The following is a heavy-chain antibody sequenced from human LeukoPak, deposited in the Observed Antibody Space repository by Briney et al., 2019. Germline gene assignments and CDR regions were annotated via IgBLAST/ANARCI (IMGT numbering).Heavy chain of an antibody. D-gene: IGHD5-12*01. CDR3: VRGNTGYGNFDY. V-gene: IGHV3-9*01. CDR2: ITWNSDNI. J-gene: IGHJ4*02. CDR1: GFTFDDYA. Sequence: PGGSLRLSCAASGFTFDDYAMHWVRQAPGKGLEWVSGITWNSDNIEYADSVKGRFTISRDNAESTLYLQMNSLRADDTAVYFCVRGNTGYGNFDYWGQGILVTVSS.